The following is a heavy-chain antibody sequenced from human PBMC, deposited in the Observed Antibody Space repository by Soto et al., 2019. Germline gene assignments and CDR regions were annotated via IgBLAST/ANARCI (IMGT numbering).Heavy chain of an antibody. D-gene: IGHD2-15*01. J-gene: IGHJ6*02. CDR3: ASGDPPYCSGGSCYPNPYYYGMDV. CDR1: GYTFTSYG. CDR2: ISAYNGNT. Sequence: ASVKVSCKASGYTFTSYGISWVRQAPGQGLEWMGWISAYNGNTNYAQKLQGRVTMTTDTSTSTAYMELRSLRSDDTAVYYCASGDPPYCSGGSCYPNPYYYGMDVWGQGTTVTVSS. V-gene: IGHV1-18*04.